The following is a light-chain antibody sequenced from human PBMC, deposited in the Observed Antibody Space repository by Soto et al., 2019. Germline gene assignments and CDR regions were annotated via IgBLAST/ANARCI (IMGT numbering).Light chain of an antibody. CDR1: QSVGSRY. CDR2: AAS. CDR3: QQYTSSLIT. J-gene: IGKJ5*01. V-gene: IGKV3-20*01. Sequence: PGERVTLSCRASQSVGSRYLAWYQQKPGQAPRLLIYAASTRATGIPDRFSGSGSGTDFTLTISRLEPEDFAVYYCQQYTSSLITFGQGTRLEIK.